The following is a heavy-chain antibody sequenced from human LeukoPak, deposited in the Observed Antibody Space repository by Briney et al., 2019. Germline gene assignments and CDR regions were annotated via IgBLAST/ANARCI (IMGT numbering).Heavy chain of an antibody. CDR3: ARDVGYSYGYAPTTLLDY. CDR2: INPNSGGT. Sequence: ASVKVSCKASGYTFTGYYMHWVRQAPGQGLEWMGWINPNSGGTNYAQKFQGRVTMTRDTSISTAYMELSRLRSDDTAVYYCARDVGYSYGYAPTTLLDYWGQGTLVTVSS. V-gene: IGHV1-2*02. D-gene: IGHD5-18*01. CDR1: GYTFTGYY. J-gene: IGHJ4*02.